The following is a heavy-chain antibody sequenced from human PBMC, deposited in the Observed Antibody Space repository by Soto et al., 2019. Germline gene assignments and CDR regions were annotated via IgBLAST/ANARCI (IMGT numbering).Heavy chain of an antibody. CDR2: INHSGST. D-gene: IGHD2-15*01. V-gene: IGHV4-34*01. CDR1: GGSFSGYY. Sequence: QVQLQQWGAGLLKPSETLSLTCAVYGGSFSGYYWSWIRQPPGKGLEWIGEINHSGSTNYIPSLKSRVTISVDTSKNQFSLKLSSVTAADTAVYYCAIVVVVAANGNWFDPWGQGTLVTVSS. J-gene: IGHJ5*02. CDR3: AIVVVVAANGNWFDP.